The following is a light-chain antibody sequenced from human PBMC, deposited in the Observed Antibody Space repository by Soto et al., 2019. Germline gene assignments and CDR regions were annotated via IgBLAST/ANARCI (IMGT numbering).Light chain of an antibody. CDR2: DVT. J-gene: IGLJ2*01. V-gene: IGLV2-14*02. CDR3: SSSTSSSTVV. Sequence: QPVLTQPASVSGSPGQSIAISCTGTSSDVERYNLVSWYQQHPGKAPKLMIYDVTSRRSGVSDRFSGSKSGNTASLTISGLQAEDEANYYCSSSTSSSTVVFGGGTKVTVL. CDR1: SSDVERYNL.